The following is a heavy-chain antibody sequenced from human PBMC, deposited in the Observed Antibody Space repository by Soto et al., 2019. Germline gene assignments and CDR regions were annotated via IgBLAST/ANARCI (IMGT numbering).Heavy chain of an antibody. V-gene: IGHV4-61*01. CDR3: ARTTAVPNTLRSRYFFDY. CDR1: GGSVSNKTYY. J-gene: IGHJ4*02. Sequence: QVQLQESGPGLLKPSETLSLTCSVSGGSVSNKTYYWSWIRQPPGKRLEWIGYVYYSGTTNYNPSLKSRVTISVDLSKNQFSLRLSSVTTADTALYYCARTTAVPNTLRSRYFFDYWDQGTLVTVSS. CDR2: VYYSGTT. D-gene: IGHD4-17*01.